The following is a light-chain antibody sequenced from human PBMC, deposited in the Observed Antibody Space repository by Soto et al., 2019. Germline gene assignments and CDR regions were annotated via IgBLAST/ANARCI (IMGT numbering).Light chain of an antibody. CDR1: QSITSSY. V-gene: IGKV3-20*01. CDR3: QQYGSSPYT. J-gene: IGKJ2*01. Sequence: EIVLAQSPGTLSLSPGERATLSSRASQSITSSYLAWYQQKPGQAPGLLIYGASSRATGIPDRFSGSGSGTDFTLTISRLEPEDFPVYFCQQYGSSPYTFGKGTKLEIK. CDR2: GAS.